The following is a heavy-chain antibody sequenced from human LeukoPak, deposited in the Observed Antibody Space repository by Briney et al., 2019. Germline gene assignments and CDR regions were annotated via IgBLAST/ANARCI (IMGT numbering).Heavy chain of an antibody. V-gene: IGHV3-21*01. CDR1: GFTFADYS. CDR2: ISSSSTYI. J-gene: IGHJ6*03. Sequence: GGSLRLSCAASGFTFADYSMNWVRQAPGKGLEWVSSISSSSTYIYYADSVKGRFTISRDNARNSLYLQMNSLRAEDTAVYYCARDNYYYYYYMDVWGKGTTVTVSS. CDR3: ARDNYYYYYYMDV.